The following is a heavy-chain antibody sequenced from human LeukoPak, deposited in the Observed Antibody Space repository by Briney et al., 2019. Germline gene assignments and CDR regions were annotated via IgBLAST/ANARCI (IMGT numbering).Heavy chain of an antibody. J-gene: IGHJ6*01. D-gene: IGHD6-6*01. Sequence: GGSLRLSCAASGFTFSDYYMSWIRQAPGKGLEWVSYISSSSSYTNYADSVKGRFTISRDNAKNSLYLQMNSLRAEDTAVYYCVKDPYSSSSGGPYAMDVWGQGTTVTVSS. CDR3: VKDPYSSSSGGPYAMDV. CDR2: ISSSSSYT. V-gene: IGHV3-11*05. CDR1: GFTFSDYY.